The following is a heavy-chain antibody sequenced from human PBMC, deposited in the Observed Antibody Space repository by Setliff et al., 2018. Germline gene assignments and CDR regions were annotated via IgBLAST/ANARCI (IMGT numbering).Heavy chain of an antibody. D-gene: IGHD5-18*01. V-gene: IGHV1-69*05. Sequence: ASVKVSCKASGGTFSSYGISWVRQAPGQGLEWMGGTIPMFGSTKYAQKFRERVTIIKDESTSTAYMEVSSLRTEDTAVYYCAREGVDTRSSTDYRYYMDVWGKGTTVTVSS. CDR1: GGTFSSYG. J-gene: IGHJ6*03. CDR2: TIPMFGST. CDR3: AREGVDTRSSTDYRYYMDV.